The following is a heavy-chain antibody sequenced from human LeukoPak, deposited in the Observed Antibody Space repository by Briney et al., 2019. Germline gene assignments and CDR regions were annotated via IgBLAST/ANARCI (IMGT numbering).Heavy chain of an antibody. V-gene: IGHV1-18*01. CDR1: GYTFTSYG. J-gene: IGHJ6*02. CDR3: AGDRVSTRDYYYGMDV. Sequence: GASVKVSCKASGYTFTSYGISWVRQAPGQGLEWMGWISAYNGNTNYAQKLQGRVTMTTDTSTSTAYMELRSLRSDDTAVYYCAGDRVSTRDYYYGMDVWGQGTTVTVSS. CDR2: ISAYNGNT.